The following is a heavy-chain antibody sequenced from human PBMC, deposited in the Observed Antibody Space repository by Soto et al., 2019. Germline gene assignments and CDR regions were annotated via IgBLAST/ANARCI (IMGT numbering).Heavy chain of an antibody. CDR3: AKEAVLRYFDWLEVMKYYFDY. V-gene: IGHV3-23*01. J-gene: IGHJ4*02. CDR1: GFTFSSYA. D-gene: IGHD3-9*01. CDR2: ISGSGGST. Sequence: GGSLRLSCAASGFTFSSYAMSWVRQAPGKGLEWVSAISGSGGSTYYADSVKGRFTISRDNSKNTLYLQMNSLRAEDTAVYYCAKEAVLRYFDWLEVMKYYFDYWGQGTLVTVSS.